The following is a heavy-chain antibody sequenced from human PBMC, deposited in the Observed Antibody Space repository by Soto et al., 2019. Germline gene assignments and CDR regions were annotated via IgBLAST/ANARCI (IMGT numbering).Heavy chain of an antibody. CDR2: IWYDGSNK. Sequence: PGGSLRLSCAASGFTFSSYGMHWVRQAPGKGLEWVAVIWYDGSNKYYADSVKGRFTISRDNSRNTLYLQMNSLRAEDTAVYYCSRGGSGITIFGVAPVGYWGQGT. CDR3: SRGGSGITIFGVAPVGY. CDR1: GFTFSSYG. J-gene: IGHJ4*02. V-gene: IGHV3-33*01. D-gene: IGHD3-3*01.